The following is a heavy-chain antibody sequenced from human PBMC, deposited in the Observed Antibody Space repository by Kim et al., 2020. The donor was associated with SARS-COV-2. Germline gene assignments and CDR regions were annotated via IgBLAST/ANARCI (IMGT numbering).Heavy chain of an antibody. D-gene: IGHD3-10*01. Sequence: SETLSLTCAVYGGSFSGYYWSWIRQPPGKGLEWIGEINHSGSTNYNPSLKSRVTISVDTSKNQFSLKLSSVTAADTAVYYCARDCITMVRGVSYYFDYWGQGTLVTVSS. CDR3: ARDCITMVRGVSYYFDY. CDR2: INHSGST. J-gene: IGHJ4*02. CDR1: GGSFSGYY. V-gene: IGHV4-34*01.